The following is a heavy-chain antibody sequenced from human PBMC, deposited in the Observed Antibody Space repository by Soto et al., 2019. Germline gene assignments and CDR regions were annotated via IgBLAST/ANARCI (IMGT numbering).Heavy chain of an antibody. CDR2: ISDHGSRT. J-gene: IGHJ5*01. V-gene: IGHV3-23*01. D-gene: IGHD3-22*01. Sequence: PGGSLRLSCAASGFTFSSYALNWVRQAPGKGLQWVSGISDHGSRTYYADSVKGHFTISRDNSKCTLFLQMNSLRVEDTAVYHCVKDRHVYDRSGYPRGWFDSWGQGTLVTVSS. CDR3: VKDRHVYDRSGYPRGWFDS. CDR1: GFTFSSYA.